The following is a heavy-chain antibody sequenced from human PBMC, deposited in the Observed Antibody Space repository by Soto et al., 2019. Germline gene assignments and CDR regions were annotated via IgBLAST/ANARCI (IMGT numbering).Heavy chain of an antibody. Sequence: EVQLLESGGGLVQPGGSLRLSCAASGFTFSSYAMSWVRQAPGKGLEWVSAISGSGGSTYYADSVKGRFTISGDNSKNTLYLQMNSLRAEDTAVYYCAKDRATYYYDSSGPSPFDYWGQGTLVTVSS. CDR2: ISGSGGST. V-gene: IGHV3-23*01. J-gene: IGHJ4*02. CDR1: GFTFSSYA. CDR3: AKDRATYYYDSSGPSPFDY. D-gene: IGHD3-22*01.